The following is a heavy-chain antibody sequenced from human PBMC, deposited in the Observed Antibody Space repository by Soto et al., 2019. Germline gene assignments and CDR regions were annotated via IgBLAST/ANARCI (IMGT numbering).Heavy chain of an antibody. D-gene: IGHD5-18*01. CDR2: IYYSGNT. CDR3: ARIPVDTSMIYWLDP. J-gene: IGHJ5*02. Sequence: EALSLTFTGAGGCVSSGDYYWSWIRQPPGKGLEWIGYIYYSGNTNYNPSLKSRVIISVDTSKNLFSLKLTSVTAADTAVYYCARIPVDTSMIYWLDPWGQGTLVTVSS. V-gene: IGHV4-61*08. CDR1: GGCVSSGDYY.